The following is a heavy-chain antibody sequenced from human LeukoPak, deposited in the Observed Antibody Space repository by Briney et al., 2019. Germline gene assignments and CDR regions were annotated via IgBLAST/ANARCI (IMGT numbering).Heavy chain of an antibody. V-gene: IGHV4-59*01. CDR2: VYYSGST. CDR3: ARWFGRFLDH. J-gene: IGHJ4*02. Sequence: SETLSLTCTASGGSISSYYWSWIRQPPGKGLEWIGYVYYSGSTNYNPSLKGRVTMSVGTSKNQFSLKVSSVTAADTAVYYCARWFGRFLDHWGQGTLVTVSS. D-gene: IGHD3-10*01. CDR1: GGSISSYY.